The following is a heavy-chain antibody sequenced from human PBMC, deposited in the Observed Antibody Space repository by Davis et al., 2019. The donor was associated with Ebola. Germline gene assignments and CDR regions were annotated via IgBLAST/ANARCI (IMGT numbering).Heavy chain of an antibody. J-gene: IGHJ4*02. CDR3: VRGGEIGFDH. CDR2: IAAGGAT. Sequence: GGSLRLSCTASGLTFRTSDWHWVRQSTGKGLEWVSSIAAGGATFYAVSVNGRFTISRDNVNSHLYLHMNSLTDGDTAVYHCVRGGEIGFDHWGQGSLVTVSS. V-gene: IGHV3-13*01. CDR1: GLTFRTSD. D-gene: IGHD2-21*01.